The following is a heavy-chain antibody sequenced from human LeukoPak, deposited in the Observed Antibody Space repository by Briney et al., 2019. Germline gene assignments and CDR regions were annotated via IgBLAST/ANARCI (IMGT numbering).Heavy chain of an antibody. CDR1: GFTFSNAW. CDR2: IKSKTDGGTT. D-gene: IGHD6-13*01. CDR3: TTGFIAAAGTGDY. V-gene: IGHV3-15*01. Sequence: GGSLRLSCAASGFTFSNAWMSWVRQAPGKGLEWVGRIKSKTDGGTTDYAAPVKGRFTISRDDSKNTLYLQMNSLKTEDTAVYYCTTGFIAAAGTGDYWGQGTLVTVSS. J-gene: IGHJ4*02.